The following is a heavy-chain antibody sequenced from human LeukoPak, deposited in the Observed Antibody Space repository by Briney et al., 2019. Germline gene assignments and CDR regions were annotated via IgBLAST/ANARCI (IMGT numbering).Heavy chain of an antibody. J-gene: IGHJ6*03. CDR3: ARDTLLQIPTVVTWNYYYMDV. CDR1: GFTFDDYG. V-gene: IGHV3-20*04. CDR2: INWNGGST. D-gene: IGHD4-23*01. Sequence: PGGSLRLSCAASGFTFDDYGMSWVRQAPGKGLEWVSGINWNGGSTGYADSVKGRFTISRDNAKNSLYLQMNSLRAEDTALYYCARDTLLQIPTVVTWNYYYMDVWGKGTTVTVSS.